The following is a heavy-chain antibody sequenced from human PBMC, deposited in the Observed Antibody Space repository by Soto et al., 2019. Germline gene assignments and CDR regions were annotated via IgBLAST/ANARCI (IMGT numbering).Heavy chain of an antibody. CDR3: ARGSVDTVDSSGFYEY. CDR1: GGSFSAYY. CDR2: INHSGGT. V-gene: IGHV4-34*01. J-gene: IGHJ4*02. Sequence: SETLSLTCAVYGGSFSAYYWSWIRQPPGKGLEWIGEINHSGGTSYNPSLKSRVTISVDTSKSQFSLKLTSVTAADRAVYYCARGSVDTVDSSGFYEYWGRGTPVTVSS. D-gene: IGHD3-22*01.